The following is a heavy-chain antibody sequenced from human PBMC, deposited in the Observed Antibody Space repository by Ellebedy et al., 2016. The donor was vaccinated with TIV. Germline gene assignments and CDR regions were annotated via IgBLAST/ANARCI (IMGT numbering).Heavy chain of an antibody. CDR2: INPRNDVT. CDR1: GYIFTGFY. D-gene: IGHD2-21*01. CDR3: ARSVWPGYFDF. J-gene: IGHJ4*02. Sequence: AASVKVSCKASGYIFTGFYLHWVRQAPGHGLEWMGWINPRNDVTIYAQNFQGRVTMTTDTSISTAYMELRGLRSDDTAIYYCARSVWPGYFDFWGRGSLVTVSS. V-gene: IGHV1-2*02.